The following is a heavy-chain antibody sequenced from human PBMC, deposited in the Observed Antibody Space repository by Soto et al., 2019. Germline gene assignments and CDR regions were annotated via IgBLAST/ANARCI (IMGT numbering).Heavy chain of an antibody. CDR1: GFTFSSYS. J-gene: IGHJ6*03. CDR2: ISSSSSYI. V-gene: IGHV3-21*01. CDR3: ARSVNKPYYMDV. Sequence: GESLKISCAASGFTFSSYSMNWVRQAPGKGLEWVSSISSSSSYIYYADSVKGRFAISRDNAKNSLYLQMNSLRAEDTAVYYCARSVNKPYYMDVWGKGTTVTVSS. D-gene: IGHD6-19*01.